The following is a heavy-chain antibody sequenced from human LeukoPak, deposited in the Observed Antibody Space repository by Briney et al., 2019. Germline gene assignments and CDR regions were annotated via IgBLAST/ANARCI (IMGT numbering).Heavy chain of an antibody. Sequence: SETLSLTCTVSGGSVSSGSYYWSWIRQPPGKGLEWIGNIYYTGSTNYNPSLKSRVTISVDTSKNQFSLKLSSVTAADTAVYYCARGPPDGDYFDYLGQGTLVTVSS. D-gene: IGHD4-17*01. J-gene: IGHJ4*02. CDR3: ARGPPDGDYFDY. V-gene: IGHV4-61*01. CDR1: GGSVSSGSYY. CDR2: IYYTGST.